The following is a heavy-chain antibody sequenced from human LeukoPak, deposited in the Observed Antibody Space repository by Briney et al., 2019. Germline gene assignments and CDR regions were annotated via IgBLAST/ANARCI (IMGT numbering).Heavy chain of an antibody. CDR3: ARDGPYWYFDL. V-gene: IGHV3-21*01. Sequence: PGGSLRLSCAASGFTFSSYSMNWIRQAPGKGLEWVSSISGSSYIYSSDSLKGRFTISRDNAKNSLYLQINSQRVEDTAVYYCARDGPYWYFDLWGRGTLVTVSS. J-gene: IGHJ2*01. CDR2: ISGSSYI. D-gene: IGHD3-16*01. CDR1: GFTFSSYS.